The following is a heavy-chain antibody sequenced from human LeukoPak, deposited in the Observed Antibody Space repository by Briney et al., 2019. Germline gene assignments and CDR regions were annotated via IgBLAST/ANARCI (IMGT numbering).Heavy chain of an antibody. D-gene: IGHD1-1*01. CDR2: IGTYNGNT. CDR3: ARGTGPGRGGIDY. V-gene: IGHV1-18*01. CDR1: GYTFTSYG. J-gene: IGHJ4*02. Sequence: GASVKGSCKASGYTFTSYGITWLRQAPGQGLEWMGWIGTYNGNTNYAQNLQGRVTMTRDTSTSTAYMELRSLRSDDRAVYYCARGTGPGRGGIDYWGQGTLVTVSS.